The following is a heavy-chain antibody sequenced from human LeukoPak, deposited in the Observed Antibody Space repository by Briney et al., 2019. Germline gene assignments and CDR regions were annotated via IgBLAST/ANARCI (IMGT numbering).Heavy chain of an antibody. J-gene: IGHJ4*02. CDR3: ARGYYDFWSGKGADY. Sequence: ASVKVSCKASGYTFTGYYMHWVRQAPGQGLEWMGWINPNSGGTNYAQKFQGRVTMTRDTSISTVYMELSRLRSDDTAVYYCARGYYDFWSGKGADYWGQGTLVTVSS. CDR1: GYTFTGYY. D-gene: IGHD3-3*01. CDR2: INPNSGGT. V-gene: IGHV1-2*02.